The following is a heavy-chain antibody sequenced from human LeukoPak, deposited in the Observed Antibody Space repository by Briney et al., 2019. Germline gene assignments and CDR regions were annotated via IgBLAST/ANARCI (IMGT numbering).Heavy chain of an antibody. Sequence: PSETLSLTCTVSGGSISSYYWSWIRQPPGKGLEWIGYIYYSGSTNYNPSLKSRVTISVDTSKNQFSLKLSSVTAADTAVYYCARDRIYYDYVWGSNFDYWGQGTLVTVSS. D-gene: IGHD3-16*01. CDR1: GGSISSYY. CDR3: ARDRIYYDYVWGSNFDY. CDR2: IYYSGST. V-gene: IGHV4-59*12. J-gene: IGHJ4*02.